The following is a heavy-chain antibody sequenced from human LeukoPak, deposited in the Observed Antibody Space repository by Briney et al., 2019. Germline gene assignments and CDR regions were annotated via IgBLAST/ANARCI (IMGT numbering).Heavy chain of an antibody. CDR2: INHSGST. CDR1: GGSFSGYY. J-gene: IGHJ4*02. V-gene: IGHV4-34*01. Sequence: SETLSLTCAVYGGSFSGYYWSWIRQPPGKGLEWIGEINHSGSTNYNPSLKSRVTISVDTSKNQFSLKLSSVTAADTAVYYCARHSPYSSGYFDYWGQGTLVTVSS. D-gene: IGHD3-22*01. CDR3: ARHSPYSSGYFDY.